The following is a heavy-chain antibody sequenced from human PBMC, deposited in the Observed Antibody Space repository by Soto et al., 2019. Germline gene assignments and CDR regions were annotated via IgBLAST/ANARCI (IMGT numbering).Heavy chain of an antibody. CDR3: TTDPGDYEDF. V-gene: IGHV3-15*01. D-gene: IGHD4-17*01. CDR1: GITFTNAW. Sequence: LRLSCAASGITFTNAWMSWVRQAPGKGLEWVGRIKNKADGGTTDYAAPVRGRFTIPRDDSKNTLFLQMSSLEIEDTAVYYCTTDPGDYEDFWGRGALVTVS. J-gene: IGHJ4*02. CDR2: IKNKADGGTT.